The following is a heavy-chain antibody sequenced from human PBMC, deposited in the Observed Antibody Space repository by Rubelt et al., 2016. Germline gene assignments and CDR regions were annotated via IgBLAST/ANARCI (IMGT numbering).Heavy chain of an antibody. CDR2: INHSGST. V-gene: IGHV4-34*01. J-gene: IGHJ4*02. D-gene: IGHD1-26*01. CDR3: ARDGGRYKFDY. CDR1: GGSFSGYY. Sequence: QVQLQQWGAGLLKPSETLSLTCAVYGGSFSGYYWSWIRQPPGKGLEWIGEINHSGSTNYNPSLKSRVTISVDTSKNQFSLKLRSVAAADTAVDYCARDGGRYKFDYWGQGILAIVSS.